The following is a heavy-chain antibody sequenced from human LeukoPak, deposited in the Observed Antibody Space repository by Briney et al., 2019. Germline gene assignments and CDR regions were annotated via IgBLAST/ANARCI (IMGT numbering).Heavy chain of an antibody. CDR3: AGDKTTGGWYEFDY. CDR2: ISSSSSYI. Sequence: GGSLRLSCSASGFTFSSYSMHWVRQAPGKGLEWVSSISSSSSYIYYADSVKGRFTISRDNAKNSLYLQMNSLRAEDTAVYYCAGDKTTGGWYEFDYWGQGTLVTVSS. D-gene: IGHD6-19*01. V-gene: IGHV3-21*01. J-gene: IGHJ4*02. CDR1: GFTFSSYS.